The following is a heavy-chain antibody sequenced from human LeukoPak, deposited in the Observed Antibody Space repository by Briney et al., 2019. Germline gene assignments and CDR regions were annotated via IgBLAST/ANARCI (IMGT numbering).Heavy chain of an antibody. CDR1: GGSISSYY. D-gene: IGHD3-22*01. J-gene: IGHJ3*02. Sequence: SETLSLTCTVSGGSISSYYWSWIRQPAGKGLEWIGRIYTSGSTNYNPSLKSRVTMSVDTSKHQFSLKLSSVTAADTAVYYCARDGNYDSSGYYTRGGAFDIWGQGTMVTVSS. CDR3: ARDGNYDSSGYYTRGGAFDI. V-gene: IGHV4-4*07. CDR2: IYTSGST.